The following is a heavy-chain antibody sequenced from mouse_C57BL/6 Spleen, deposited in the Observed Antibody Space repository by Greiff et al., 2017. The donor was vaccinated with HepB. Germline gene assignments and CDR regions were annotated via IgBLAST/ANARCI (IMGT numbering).Heavy chain of an antibody. CDR2: ISSGSSTI. D-gene: IGHD1-1*01. CDR1: GFTFSDYG. V-gene: IGHV5-17*01. Sequence: DVMLVESGGGLVKPGGSLKLSCAASGFTFSDYGMHWVRQAPEKGLEWVAYISSGSSTIYYADTVKGRFTISRDNAKNTLFLQMTSLRSEDTAMYYCARRSLITTVVANYAMDYWGQGTSVTVSS. CDR3: ARRSLITTVVANYAMDY. J-gene: IGHJ4*01.